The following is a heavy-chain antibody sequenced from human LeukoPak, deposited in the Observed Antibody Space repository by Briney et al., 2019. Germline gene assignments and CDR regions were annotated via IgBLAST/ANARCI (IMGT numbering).Heavy chain of an antibody. CDR2: IYPGDSDT. CDR3: ARGSGLLWFGELSAFDY. Sequence: GESLKISCKGSGYSFTSYWIGWVRQMPGEGLEWMGIIYPGDSDTRYSPSFQGQVTISADKSISTAYLQWSSLKASDTAMYYCARGSGLLWFGELSAFDYWGQGTLVTVSS. CDR1: GYSFTSYW. V-gene: IGHV5-51*01. D-gene: IGHD3-10*01. J-gene: IGHJ4*02.